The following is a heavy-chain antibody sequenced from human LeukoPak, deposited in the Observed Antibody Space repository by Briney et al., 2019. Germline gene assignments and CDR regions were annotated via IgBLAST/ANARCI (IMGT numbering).Heavy chain of an antibody. CDR3: AKSRSPGFDY. V-gene: IGHV3-23*01. CDR1: GFSFSSYA. D-gene: IGHD1-14*01. Sequence: GGSLRLSCAASGFSFSSYAMHWVRQAPGKGLEWVSGISGSGGSSYYVDSVKGRFTISRDNAKNTLYLQMNSLRAEDTAVYYCAKSRSPGFDYWGQGTLVTVSS. CDR2: ISGSGGSS. J-gene: IGHJ4*02.